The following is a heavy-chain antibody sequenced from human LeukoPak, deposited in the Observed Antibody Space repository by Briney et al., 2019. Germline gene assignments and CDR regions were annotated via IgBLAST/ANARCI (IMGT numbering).Heavy chain of an antibody. Sequence: SVKVSCKASGGTFSSYAISWVRQAPGQGLEWMGGIIPIFGTANYAQKFQGRVTITADESTSTAYTVLSSLRSEDTAVYYCASPYYDSSGYQRYYFDYWGQGTLVTVSS. D-gene: IGHD3-22*01. J-gene: IGHJ4*02. CDR2: IIPIFGTA. CDR3: ASPYYDSSGYQRYYFDY. V-gene: IGHV1-69*13. CDR1: GGTFSSYA.